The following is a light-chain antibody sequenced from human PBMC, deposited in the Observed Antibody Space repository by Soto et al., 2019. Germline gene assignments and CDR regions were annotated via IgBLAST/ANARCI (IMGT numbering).Light chain of an antibody. J-gene: IGLJ1*01. CDR3: AAWDDSLNGYV. CDR2: KND. Sequence: QSVLTQPPSASGTPGQRVTISCSGSSSNIGSGSVDWYQQLPGTAPKLLIFKNDQRPSGVPDRFSGSKSGTSASLAISGLQSEDEADYYCAAWDDSLNGYVFGTGTKLTVL. V-gene: IGLV1-44*01. CDR1: SSNIGSGS.